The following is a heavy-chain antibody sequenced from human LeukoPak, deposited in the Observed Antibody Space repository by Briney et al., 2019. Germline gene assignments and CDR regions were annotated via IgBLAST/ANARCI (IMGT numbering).Heavy chain of an antibody. CDR1: GYTFTGYY. D-gene: IGHD2/OR15-2a*01. J-gene: IGHJ6*02. V-gene: IGHV1-2*02. CDR3: ARPLSYYYYYGMDV. Sequence: GASVKVSCKASGYTFTGYYMHWVRQAPGQGLEWMGWINPNSGGTNYAQKFQGRVTMTRDTSISTAYMELSRLRSDDTAVYYCARPLSYYYYYGMDVWGQGTTVTVSS. CDR2: INPNSGGT.